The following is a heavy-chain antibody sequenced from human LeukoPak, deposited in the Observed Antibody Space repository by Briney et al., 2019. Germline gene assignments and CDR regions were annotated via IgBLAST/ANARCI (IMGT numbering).Heavy chain of an antibody. Sequence: SETLSLTCLVSGGSISGSHWSWIRQPPGKGLEWIGYIHYTGSTDYNPSLKSRVTISVDTSKNQFSLKLSSVTAADTAVYYCARGGYCSSTSCSPLDYYYYYMDVWGKGTTVTVSS. CDR2: IHYTGST. J-gene: IGHJ6*03. CDR1: GGSISGSH. CDR3: ARGGYCSSTSCSPLDYYYYYMDV. V-gene: IGHV4-59*01. D-gene: IGHD2-2*01.